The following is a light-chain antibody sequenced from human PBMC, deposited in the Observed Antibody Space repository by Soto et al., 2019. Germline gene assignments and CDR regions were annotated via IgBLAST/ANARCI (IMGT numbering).Light chain of an antibody. J-gene: IGKJ1*01. Sequence: DIQMTQSPSTLSASVGDRVTITCRASQSIDKWLAWYQQKPGKAPKPLIYKASILQSGVPSRFSGSGSGTEFTLTISSLQPDDVASYFCQQYNRFSWTFGQGTKVEIK. V-gene: IGKV1-5*03. CDR2: KAS. CDR1: QSIDKW. CDR3: QQYNRFSWT.